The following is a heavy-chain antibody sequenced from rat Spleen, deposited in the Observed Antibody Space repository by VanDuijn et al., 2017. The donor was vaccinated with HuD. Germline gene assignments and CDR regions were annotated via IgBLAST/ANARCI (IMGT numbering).Heavy chain of an antibody. V-gene: IGHV5-35*01. Sequence: EVRLVESGGGLMQPGSPLKLSCAASGFTFSSNWLNWIRQAPGKGLEWVASINPDGSDTYYLDTVKGRFGISKDNAKNTGYLQINNLRSEDTAIYYFASGGSGGLILFAYWGQVSLVTVSS. CDR1: GFTFSSNW. CDR2: INPDGSDT. J-gene: IGHJ3*01. D-gene: IGHD1-1*01. CDR3: ASGGSGGLILFAY.